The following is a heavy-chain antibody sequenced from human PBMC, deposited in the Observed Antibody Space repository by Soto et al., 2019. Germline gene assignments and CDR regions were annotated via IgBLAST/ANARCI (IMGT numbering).Heavy chain of an antibody. Sequence: QVQLVESGGGVVQPGRSLRLSCAASGFTFSSHAMHWVRQAPGKGLEWVAVTSYDGSNTFYADSVKGRFTVSRDNSKNTLYLQMNSLRAEDTALYYCAKDFAEGSSQFYHYFYGLDVWGQGTTVTVSS. V-gene: IGHV3-30*18. D-gene: IGHD6-6*01. CDR2: TSYDGSNT. CDR1: GFTFSSHA. J-gene: IGHJ6*01. CDR3: AKDFAEGSSQFYHYFYGLDV.